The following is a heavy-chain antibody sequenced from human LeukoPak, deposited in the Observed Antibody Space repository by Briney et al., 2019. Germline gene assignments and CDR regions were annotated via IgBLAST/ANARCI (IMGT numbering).Heavy chain of an antibody. CDR2: IKQDGSEK. Sequence: GGSLRLSCAVSGFTFSTYLMSWVRQAPGKGLEWVANIKQDGSEKYYVGSVKGRFTISRDNAKNSLYLQMNSLRVEDTAVYYCARDRKGGDYWGQGTLVTVSS. D-gene: IGHD3-16*01. CDR3: ARDRKGGDY. V-gene: IGHV3-7*01. CDR1: GFTFSTYL. J-gene: IGHJ4*02.